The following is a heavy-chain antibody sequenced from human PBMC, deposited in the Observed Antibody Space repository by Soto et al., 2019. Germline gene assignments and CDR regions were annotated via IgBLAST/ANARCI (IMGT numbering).Heavy chain of an antibody. CDR3: AKDEGSPAAMDNCMDV. CDR2: ISGSGGST. J-gene: IGHJ6*03. D-gene: IGHD2-2*01. Sequence: GGSLRLSCAASGFTFSSYAMSWVRQAPGKGLEWVSAISGSGGSTYYADSVKGRSTISRDNSKNTLYLQMNSLRAEDTAVYYCAKDEGSPAAMDNCMDVRGKGTTVTVSS. CDR1: GFTFSSYA. V-gene: IGHV3-23*01.